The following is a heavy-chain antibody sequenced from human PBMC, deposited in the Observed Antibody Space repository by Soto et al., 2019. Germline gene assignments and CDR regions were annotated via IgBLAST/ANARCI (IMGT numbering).Heavy chain of an antibody. Sequence: QVQLVQSGAEVKKPGSSVKVSCKASGGTFSSYAISWVRQAPGQGLEWMGGIIPIFGTANYAQKFQGSVTITADESTSTAYMELSSLRSEDTAVYYCASGIGYCSSTSCYGAYYYYGMDVWGQGTTVTVSS. D-gene: IGHD2-2*01. CDR1: GGTFSSYA. J-gene: IGHJ6*02. V-gene: IGHV1-69*01. CDR3: ASGIGYCSSTSCYGAYYYYGMDV. CDR2: IIPIFGTA.